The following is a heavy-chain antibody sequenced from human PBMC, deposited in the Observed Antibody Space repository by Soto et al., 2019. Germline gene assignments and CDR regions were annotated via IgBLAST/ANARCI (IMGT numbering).Heavy chain of an antibody. D-gene: IGHD1-26*01. Sequence: GGSLRLSCASSVFTFSSYSMNCVRHSPGKGLEWVSSISSSSSYIYYADSVKGRFTISRDNAKNSLYLQMNSLRAEDTAVYYCATIEFSGSYLCMEVWGQGTTVIVS. J-gene: IGHJ6*01. CDR3: ATIEFSGSYLCMEV. CDR1: VFTFSSYS. V-gene: IGHV3-21*01. CDR2: ISSSSSYI.